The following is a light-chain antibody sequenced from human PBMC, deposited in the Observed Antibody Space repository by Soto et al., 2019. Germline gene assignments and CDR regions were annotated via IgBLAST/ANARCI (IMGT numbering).Light chain of an antibody. CDR3: QSYDTSLSAWV. CDR2: ANT. CDR1: SSNIGSGYD. Sequence: QSVLTQPPSVSGAPGQRVTISCTGSSSNIGSGYDVHWYQQLPGTAPKLLIYANTNRPSGVPDRFSGSKSDTSASLAITGLQAEDEADYYCQSYDTSLSAWVFGGGTQLTVL. J-gene: IGLJ3*02. V-gene: IGLV1-40*01.